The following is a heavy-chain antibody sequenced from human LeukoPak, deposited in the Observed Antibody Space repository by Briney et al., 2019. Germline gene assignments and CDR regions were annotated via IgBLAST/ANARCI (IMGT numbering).Heavy chain of an antibody. CDR1: GATISGYY. D-gene: IGHD3-3*01. CDR2: IDYSGDT. Sequence: SETLSLTCTVSGATISGYYWSWLRQPPGKALEWIAYIDYSGDTNSNPSLKSRVTISVDTSKNQFSLRLDSVTAADTAFYYCAGLPRGLRCFELWGQGTLVTVSS. CDR3: AGLPRGLRCFEL. J-gene: IGHJ5*02. V-gene: IGHV4-59*08.